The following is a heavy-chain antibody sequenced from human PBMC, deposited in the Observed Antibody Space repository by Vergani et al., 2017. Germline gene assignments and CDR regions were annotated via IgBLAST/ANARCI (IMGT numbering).Heavy chain of an antibody. CDR3: VRDVRVSRT. J-gene: IGHJ3*01. Sequence: VQLVESGGGVVQPGRSLRLSCAASGFTFSSYSMNWVRQAPGKGLEWISYISTTSDTIYYADSVKGRFTISRDNAKNSLYLDMSSLRAEDTAVYYCVRDVRVSRTWGQGTLVAVSS. V-gene: IGHV3-48*04. CDR1: GFTFSSYS. CDR2: ISTTSDTI.